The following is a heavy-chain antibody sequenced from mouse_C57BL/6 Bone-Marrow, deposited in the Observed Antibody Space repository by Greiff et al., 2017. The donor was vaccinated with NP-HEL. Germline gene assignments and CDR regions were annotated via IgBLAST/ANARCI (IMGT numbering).Heavy chain of an antibody. CDR1: GFTFNTYA. D-gene: IGHD2-5*01. J-gene: IGHJ4*01. Sequence: DVHLVESGGGLVQPKGSLKLSCAASGFTFNTYAMHWVRQAPGKGLEWVARIRSKSSNYATYYADSVKDRFTISRDDSQSMLYLQMNNLKTEDTAMYYCVREAGYSNYLYAMDYWGQGTSVTVSS. CDR3: VREAGYSNYLYAMDY. V-gene: IGHV10-3*01. CDR2: IRSKSSNYAT.